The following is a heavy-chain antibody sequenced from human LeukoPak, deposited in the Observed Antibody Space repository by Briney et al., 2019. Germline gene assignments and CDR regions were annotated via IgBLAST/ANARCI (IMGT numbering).Heavy chain of an antibody. D-gene: IGHD4-23*01. CDR1: GYTFTSYY. CDR2: INPSGGST. J-gene: IGHJ4*02. Sequence: ASVKVSCKASGYTFTSYYMHWVRQAPGQGLEWMGIINPSGGSTSYAQKFQGRVTMTRDTSTSTVYMELSRLRSDDTAVCYCARGKWATTVVTPVDYWGQGTLVTVSS. V-gene: IGHV1-46*01. CDR3: ARGKWATTVVTPVDY.